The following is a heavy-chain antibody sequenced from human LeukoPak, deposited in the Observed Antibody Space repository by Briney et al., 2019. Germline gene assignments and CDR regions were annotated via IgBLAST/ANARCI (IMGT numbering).Heavy chain of an antibody. V-gene: IGHV4-59*01. Sequence: PSETLSLTCIVSGGSINSYYWSWIRQPPGRGLEWIGYIYYSGSTNYNPSLKSRVTISVDTSKNQFSLKLSSVTAADTAVYYCARDRSSYYYYYMDVWGNGTTVTVSS. D-gene: IGHD3-16*02. CDR1: GGSINSYY. CDR2: IYYSGST. J-gene: IGHJ6*03. CDR3: ARDRSSYYYYYMDV.